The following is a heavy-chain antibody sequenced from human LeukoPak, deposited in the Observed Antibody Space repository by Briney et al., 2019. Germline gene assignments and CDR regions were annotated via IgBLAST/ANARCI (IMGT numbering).Heavy chain of an antibody. CDR3: ARDWSGPGYYYGMDV. CDR1: GFTFSNYA. J-gene: IGHJ6*02. D-gene: IGHD3-3*01. V-gene: IGHV3-23*01. Sequence: GGSLRLSCAASGFTFSNYAMSWVRQAPGKGLDWVSLISPGGDSTYYADSVKGRFTISRDNAKNSLYLQMNSLRVEDTAVYYCARDWSGPGYYYGMDVWGQGTTVTVSS. CDR2: ISPGGDST.